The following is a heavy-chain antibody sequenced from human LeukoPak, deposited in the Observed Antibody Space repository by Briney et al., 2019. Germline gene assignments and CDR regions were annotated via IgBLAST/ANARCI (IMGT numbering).Heavy chain of an antibody. V-gene: IGHV3-33*06. J-gene: IGHJ4*02. D-gene: IGHD6-13*01. CDR1: GFTFSSYG. CDR3: AKGTRPMSSWQSYYFDY. Sequence: PGGSLRLSCAASGFTFSSYGMHWVRQAPGKGLEWVAVIWYDGSNKYYADSVKGRFTISRDNSKNTLYLQMNSLRAEDTAVYYCAKGTRPMSSWQSYYFDYWGQGTLVTVSS. CDR2: IWYDGSNK.